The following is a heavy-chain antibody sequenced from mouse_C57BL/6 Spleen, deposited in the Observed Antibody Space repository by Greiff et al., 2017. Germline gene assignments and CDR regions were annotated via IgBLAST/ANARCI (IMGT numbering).Heavy chain of an antibody. V-gene: IGHV1-5*01. D-gene: IGHD2-4*01. CDR3: TRAGDYEGAWFAY. CDR1: GYTFTSYW. CDR2: IYPGNSDT. J-gene: IGHJ3*01. Sequence: EVQLQQSGTVLARPGASVKMSCKTSGYTFTSYWMHWVKQRTGQGLEWIGAIYPGNSDTSYNQKFKGKAKLTAVTSASTAYMELSSLTNEDSAVYYCTRAGDYEGAWFAYWGQGTLVTVSA.